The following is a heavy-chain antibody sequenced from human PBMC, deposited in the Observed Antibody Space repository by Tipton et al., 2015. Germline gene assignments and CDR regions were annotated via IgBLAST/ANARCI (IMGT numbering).Heavy chain of an antibody. CDR2: IYHSGST. Sequence: TLSLTCAVSGYSISSDYFWGWIRQPPGKGLEWIGSIYHSGSTYYNPSLKSRVTISVDTSKNQFSLKLSSVTAADTAVYYCACHDYDSLTRDYQTVDYWGQGTLVTVSS. J-gene: IGHJ4*02. D-gene: IGHD3-9*01. CDR3: ACHDYDSLTRDYQTVDY. V-gene: IGHV4-38-2*01. CDR1: GYSISSDYF.